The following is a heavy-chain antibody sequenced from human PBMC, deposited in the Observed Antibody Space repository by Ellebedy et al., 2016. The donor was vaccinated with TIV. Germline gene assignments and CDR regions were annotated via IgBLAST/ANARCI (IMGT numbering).Heavy chain of an antibody. CDR2: ISTYYGNT. CDR3: ARESQLLFEYFQH. J-gene: IGHJ1*01. V-gene: IGHV1-18*01. Sequence: ASVKVSXXASGYTFTTYGISWVRQAPGQGLEWMGWISTYYGNTNYAQKVQGRVTMTTDTSTSTAYMELRSLRSDDTAVYYCARESQLLFEYFQHWGQGTLVTVSS. D-gene: IGHD2-2*01. CDR1: GYTFTTYG.